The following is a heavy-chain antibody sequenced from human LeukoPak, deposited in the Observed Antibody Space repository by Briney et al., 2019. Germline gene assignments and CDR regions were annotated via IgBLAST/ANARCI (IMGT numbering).Heavy chain of an antibody. V-gene: IGHV4-61*01. J-gene: IGHJ6*03. CDR2: IYYSGST. Sequence: SETLSLTCTVSGDSLNNTNHYWAWIRQPPGKGLEWSGYIYYSGSTNYNPSLKSRVTISVDTSKNQFSLKLNSVTAADTAVYYCARSSEGRYYYDSSGYSYYYYYMDVWGKGTTVTISS. CDR1: GDSLNNTNHY. D-gene: IGHD3-22*01. CDR3: ARSSEGRYYYDSSGYSYYYYYMDV.